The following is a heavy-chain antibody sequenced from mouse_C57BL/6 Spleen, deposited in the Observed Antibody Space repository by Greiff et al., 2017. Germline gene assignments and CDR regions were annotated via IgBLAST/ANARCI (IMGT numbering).Heavy chain of an antibody. CDR2: IYPGSGST. V-gene: IGHV1-55*01. CDR3: ARGGTGTGYFDY. Sequence: QVQLQQPGAELVKPGASVKMSCKASGYTFTSYWITWVKQRPGQGLEWIGDIYPGSGSTNYNEKFKSKATLTVDTSSSTDYMQLSSLTSEDSAVYYCARGGTGTGYFDYWGQGTTLTVSS. CDR1: GYTFTSYW. D-gene: IGHD4-1*01. J-gene: IGHJ2*01.